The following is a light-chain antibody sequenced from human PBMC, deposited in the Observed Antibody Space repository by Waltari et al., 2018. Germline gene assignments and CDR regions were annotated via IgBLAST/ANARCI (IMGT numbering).Light chain of an antibody. CDR2: EAS. CDR3: QQYNSYSLLT. V-gene: IGKV1-5*03. Sequence: DIRMTQSPSTLSASAGDRVIISCRASQSISKWLAWYQQKPGKAPKLLISEASTLQSGVPSRFSGTGAGTDFTRTISSLQPDDFATYYYQQYNSYSLLTFGGGTKVEI. J-gene: IGKJ4*01. CDR1: QSISKW.